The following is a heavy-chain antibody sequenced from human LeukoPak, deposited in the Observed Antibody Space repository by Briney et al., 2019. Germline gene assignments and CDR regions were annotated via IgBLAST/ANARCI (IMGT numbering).Heavy chain of an antibody. V-gene: IGHV3-21*01. CDR3: ARADYGDYLYYDY. CDR2: ISSSSSYI. D-gene: IGHD4-17*01. Sequence: KTGGSLRLSCAASGFTFSSYSMNWVRQAPGKGLEWVSSISSSSSYIYYADSVKGRFTISRNNAKNSLYLQMTSLRAEDTAVYYCARADYGDYLYYDYWGQGTLVTVSS. CDR1: GFTFSSYS. J-gene: IGHJ4*02.